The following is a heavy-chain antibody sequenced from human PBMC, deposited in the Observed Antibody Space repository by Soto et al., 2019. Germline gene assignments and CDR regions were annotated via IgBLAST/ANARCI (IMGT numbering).Heavy chain of an antibody. Sequence: QVQLVESGGGVVQPGRSLRLSCAASGFTFSSYGMHWVRQAPGKGLEWVAVISYDGSNKYYADSVKGRFTISRDNSKNTLYLQMNSLRAEDTAVYYCAKDVGSGGSCYFFLGHGLGYDYWGQGTLVTVSS. CDR3: AKDVGSGGSCYFFLGHGLGYDY. J-gene: IGHJ4*02. D-gene: IGHD2-15*01. CDR2: ISYDGSNK. V-gene: IGHV3-30*18. CDR1: GFTFSSYG.